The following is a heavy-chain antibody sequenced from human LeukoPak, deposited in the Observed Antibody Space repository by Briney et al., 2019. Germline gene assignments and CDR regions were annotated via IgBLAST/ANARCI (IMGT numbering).Heavy chain of an antibody. J-gene: IGHJ4*02. Sequence: ASVKVSCKASGYTFTSYGISWVRQAPGQGLEWMGWINPNSGGTNYAQKFQGRVTMTRDTSISTAYMELSRLRSDDTAVYYCARGYYGSGTVDYWGQGTLVTVSS. CDR1: GYTFTSYG. CDR3: ARGYYGSGTVDY. D-gene: IGHD3-10*01. V-gene: IGHV1-2*02. CDR2: INPNSGGT.